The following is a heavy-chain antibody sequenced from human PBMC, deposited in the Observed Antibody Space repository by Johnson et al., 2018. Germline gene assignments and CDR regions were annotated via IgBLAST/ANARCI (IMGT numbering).Heavy chain of an antibody. V-gene: IGHV3-21*01. CDR2: ISSSSSYI. Sequence: VQLVQSGGGLVQPGGSLRLSCAASGFTFSSYSMNWVRQAPGKGLEWVPSISSSSSYIYYADSVKGRFTISRDNAKNSLYLQMNSLRAEDTAVYYWARDKAMIVVGYRTDAFDIWGQGTMVTVSS. D-gene: IGHD3-22*01. J-gene: IGHJ3*02. CDR1: GFTFSSYS. CDR3: ARDKAMIVVGYRTDAFDI.